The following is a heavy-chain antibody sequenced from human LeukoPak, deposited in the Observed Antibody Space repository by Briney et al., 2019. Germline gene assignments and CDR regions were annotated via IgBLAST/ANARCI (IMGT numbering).Heavy chain of an antibody. CDR2: ISSSGSTI. Sequence: PGGSLRLSCAASGFTFSDYYMSWIRQAPGKGLEGVSYISSSGSTIYYADSVKGRFTISRDNAKNSLYLQMNSLRAEDTAVYYCARDSVPMVRGVIIDYYGMDVWGQGTTVTVSS. D-gene: IGHD3-10*01. CDR1: GFTFSDYY. V-gene: IGHV3-11*01. J-gene: IGHJ6*02. CDR3: ARDSVPMVRGVIIDYYGMDV.